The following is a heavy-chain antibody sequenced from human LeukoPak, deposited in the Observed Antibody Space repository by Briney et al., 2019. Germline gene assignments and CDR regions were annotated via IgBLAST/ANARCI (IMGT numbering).Heavy chain of an antibody. D-gene: IGHD6-19*01. CDR2: IYYSGST. J-gene: IGHJ4*02. CDR1: GGSISSSSYY. V-gene: IGHV4-39*01. Sequence: PSETLSLTCTVSGGSISSSSYYWGWIRQPPGKGLEWIGSIYYSGSTYYNPSLKSRFTISVDTSKNQFSLKLSSVTAADTAVYYCARFGSGEWLVNEYYFDYWGQGTLVTVSS. CDR3: ARFGSGEWLVNEYYFDY.